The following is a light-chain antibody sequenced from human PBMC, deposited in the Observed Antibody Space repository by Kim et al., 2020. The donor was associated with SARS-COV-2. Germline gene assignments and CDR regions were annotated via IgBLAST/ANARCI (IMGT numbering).Light chain of an antibody. Sequence: QSALTQPRSVSGSPGQSVTISCTGTSSDVGGHNYVSWYQQHPGKAPKLMIYDVSKRPSGVPDRFSGSKSGNTASLTISGLLTEDEADYYCCSFAGSYTYVFGTGTKVTVL. CDR1: SSDVGGHNY. V-gene: IGLV2-11*01. CDR3: CSFAGSYTYV. CDR2: DVS. J-gene: IGLJ1*01.